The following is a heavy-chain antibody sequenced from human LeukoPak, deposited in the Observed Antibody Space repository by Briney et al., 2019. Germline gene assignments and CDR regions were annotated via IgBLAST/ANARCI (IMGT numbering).Heavy chain of an antibody. CDR3: ARDSVAASGDFDY. J-gene: IGHJ4*02. Sequence: PGRSLRLSCAASGFTFNTYWMHWVRQAPGKGLVWVSRTNSDGSGTRYADSVKSRFTISRDNAKNTLYLQMNSLRAEDTAVYYCARDSVAASGDFDYWGQGTLVTVSS. V-gene: IGHV3-74*01. CDR2: TNSDGSGT. CDR1: GFTFNTYW. D-gene: IGHD6-13*01.